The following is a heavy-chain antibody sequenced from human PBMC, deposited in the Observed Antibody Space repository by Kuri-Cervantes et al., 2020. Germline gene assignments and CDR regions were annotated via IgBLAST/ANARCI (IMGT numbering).Heavy chain of an antibody. CDR1: GATFSSYA. CDR3: ARPSYCSSTSCLPGAFDI. D-gene: IGHD2-2*01. CDR2: IIPIFGTA. V-gene: IGHV1-69*13. J-gene: IGHJ3*02. Sequence: SVKVSCKASGATFSSYAISWVRQAPGQGLEWMGGIIPIFGTANYAQKFQGRVTITADESTSTAYMELSSLRSEDTAVYYCARPSYCSSTSCLPGAFDIWGQGTMVTVSS.